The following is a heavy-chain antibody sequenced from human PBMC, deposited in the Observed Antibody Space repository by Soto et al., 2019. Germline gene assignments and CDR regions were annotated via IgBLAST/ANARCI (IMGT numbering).Heavy chain of an antibody. CDR3: AKDDSIVVVVAATGGFDY. V-gene: IGHV3-30*18. CDR1: GFTFSSYG. D-gene: IGHD2-15*01. Sequence: GGSLRLSCAASGFTFSSYGMHWVRQAPGKGLEWVAVISYDGSNKYYADSVKGRFTISRDNSKNTLYLQMNSLRAEDTAVYYCAKDDSIVVVVAATGGFDYWGQGTLVTVSS. J-gene: IGHJ4*02. CDR2: ISYDGSNK.